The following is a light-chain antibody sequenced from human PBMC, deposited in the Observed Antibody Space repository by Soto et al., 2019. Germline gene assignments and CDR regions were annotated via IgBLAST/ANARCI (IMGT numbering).Light chain of an antibody. CDR2: GAS. CDR1: QSISRN. V-gene: IGKV1-39*01. CDR3: QQSHSPAFT. Sequence: DIQLTQSPSSLSASVGDRVTITCRASQSISRNLNWYQQQPGKAPKVLIYGASNLQSGVPSTFSASGSGTDFTLTISSLQPEDFATYSCQQSHSPAFTFGPGTKVDIQ. J-gene: IGKJ3*01.